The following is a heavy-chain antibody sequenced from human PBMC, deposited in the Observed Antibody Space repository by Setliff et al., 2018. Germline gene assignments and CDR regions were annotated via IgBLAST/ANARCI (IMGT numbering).Heavy chain of an antibody. J-gene: IGHJ3*01. Sequence: SETLSLTCTVSGGSISSSLYYWAFIRQPPGKGLEWIGSILYSGGAHSNPSLNSRVSISVDTSKNQFSLRLRSVTAADTAFYYGATSYLSLEAAFEVWGQGTMVTVS. D-gene: IGHD1-1*01. CDR1: GGSISSSLYY. CDR3: ATSYLSLEAAFEV. V-gene: IGHV4-39*07. CDR2: ILYSGGA.